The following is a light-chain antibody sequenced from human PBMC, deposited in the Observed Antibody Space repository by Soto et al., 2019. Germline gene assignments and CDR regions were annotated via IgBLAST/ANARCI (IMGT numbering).Light chain of an antibody. J-gene: IGKJ4*01. Sequence: ETVMTQSPATLSVSPGERATLSCRAGQSISNNLAWYQQNPGQAPRLLIYGATNRATGIPSRFSGSGSGTEFTLTISSLESEDFAVYYCQQYNNWPLTFGGGTKVEIK. CDR3: QQYNNWPLT. CDR2: GAT. V-gene: IGKV3-15*01. CDR1: QSISNN.